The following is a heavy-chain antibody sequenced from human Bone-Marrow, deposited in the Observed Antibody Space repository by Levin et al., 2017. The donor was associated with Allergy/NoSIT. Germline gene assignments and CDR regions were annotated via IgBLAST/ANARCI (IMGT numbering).Heavy chain of an antibody. Sequence: SQTLSLTCTVSGGSIGSYYWTWIRQPPGKGLEWIGYVYYGGSTSYNPSLKSRATISVDTSKNQFSLKLSPVTPADTAVYYCAREKGSYFDSWGQGTLVTVSS. CDR3: AREKGSYFDS. J-gene: IGHJ4*02. CDR1: GGSIGSYY. CDR2: VYYGGST. V-gene: IGHV4-59*01.